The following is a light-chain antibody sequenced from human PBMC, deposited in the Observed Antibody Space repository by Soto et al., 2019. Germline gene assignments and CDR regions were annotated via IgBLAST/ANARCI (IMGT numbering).Light chain of an antibody. Sequence: EIVLTQSPATLSLSPGERVTLSCRASQNIDTYLAWHQQKPGQAPSLLIYDASSRATGIPARFSRSGSGRDFTLTITSLEPEDSAVYYCQQRSNWPLTFGGGTKVAIK. V-gene: IGKV3-11*02. CDR1: QNIDTY. CDR3: QQRSNWPLT. J-gene: IGKJ4*01. CDR2: DAS.